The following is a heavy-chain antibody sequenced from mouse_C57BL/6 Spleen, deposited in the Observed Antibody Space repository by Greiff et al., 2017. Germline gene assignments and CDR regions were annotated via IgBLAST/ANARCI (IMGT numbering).Heavy chain of an antibody. D-gene: IGHD1-1*01. CDR2: IYPGSGNT. J-gene: IGHJ2*01. CDR3: ARCPNYYGSSYYFDY. CDR1: GYSFTSYY. Sequence: QVQLQQSGPELVKPGASVKISCKASGYSFTSYYIHWVKQRPGQGLEWIGWIYPGSGNTKYNEKFKGKATLTADTSSSTAYMQLSSLTSEDSAVYYCARCPNYYGSSYYFDYWGQGTTLTVSS. V-gene: IGHV1-66*01.